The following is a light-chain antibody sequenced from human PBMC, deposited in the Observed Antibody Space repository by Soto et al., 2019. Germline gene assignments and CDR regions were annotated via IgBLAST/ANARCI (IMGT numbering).Light chain of an antibody. Sequence: VMTQSQATLSVSPGERATLSCRASQSVSSNLAWYQQKPGQAPRLLIYGASSRATGIPDRFSGSGSGTDFTLTISRLEPEDFAVYYCQQYGSSPLTFCQGTKVDIK. CDR1: QSVSSN. CDR2: GAS. CDR3: QQYGSSPLT. V-gene: IGKV3-20*01. J-gene: IGKJ1*01.